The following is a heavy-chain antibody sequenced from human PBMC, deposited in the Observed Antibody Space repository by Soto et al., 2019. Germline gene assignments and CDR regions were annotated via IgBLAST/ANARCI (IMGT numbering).Heavy chain of an antibody. Sequence: SETLSLTCTVSGGSISSYYWSWIRQPPGKGLEWIGYIYYSGSTNYNPSLKSRVTISVDTSKNQFSLKLSSVPAADTAVYYCARRYSSSFDYWGQGTLVTVSS. J-gene: IGHJ4*02. V-gene: IGHV4-59*08. CDR2: IYYSGST. CDR1: GGSISSYY. CDR3: ARRYSSSFDY. D-gene: IGHD6-13*01.